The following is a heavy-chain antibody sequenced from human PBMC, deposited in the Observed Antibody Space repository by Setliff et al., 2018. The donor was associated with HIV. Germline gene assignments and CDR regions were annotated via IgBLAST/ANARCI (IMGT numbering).Heavy chain of an antibody. J-gene: IGHJ3*02. V-gene: IGHV5-51*01. CDR1: GYSFTSNW. CDR2: IHPVDSDT. D-gene: IGHD6-13*01. Sequence: PGESLTISCEGSGYSFTSNWIGWVRQMPGKGLEWMGIIHPVDSDTRYSPSFQGQVTISADKSISTAYLQWSTLKASDTAIYYCARHLHAAAGTLDAFDIWGQGKVVTVSS. CDR3: ARHLHAAAGTLDAFDI.